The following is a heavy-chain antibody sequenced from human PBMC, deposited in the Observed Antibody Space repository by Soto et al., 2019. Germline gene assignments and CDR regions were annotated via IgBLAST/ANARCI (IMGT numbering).Heavy chain of an antibody. CDR3: AREPEWFSMIVVVITELDY. CDR1: GFTFSRYG. J-gene: IGHJ4*02. D-gene: IGHD3-22*01. Sequence: PGGSLRLSCAASGFTFSRYGMHWVRQAPGKGLEWVAVISYDGSNKYYADSVKGRFTISRDNSKNTLYLQMNSLRAEDTAVYYCAREPEWFSMIVVVITELDYCAQRTLVPVSA. V-gene: IGHV3-30*03. CDR2: ISYDGSNK.